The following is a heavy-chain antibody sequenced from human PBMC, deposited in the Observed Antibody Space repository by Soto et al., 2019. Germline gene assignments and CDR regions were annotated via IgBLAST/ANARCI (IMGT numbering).Heavy chain of an antibody. CDR3: ARYTDGGDR. CDR2: IGTISRYI. CDR1: GFTFSGYT. J-gene: IGHJ4*02. V-gene: IGHV3-21*01. D-gene: IGHD2-21*02. Sequence: GGSLRLSCAASGFTFSGYTMNWVRQAPGKGLEWVSSIGTISRYIYYADSVKGRFTISRDNAKNSLYLQMNSLRAEDTAVYYCARYTDGGDRWGQGTLVTVSS.